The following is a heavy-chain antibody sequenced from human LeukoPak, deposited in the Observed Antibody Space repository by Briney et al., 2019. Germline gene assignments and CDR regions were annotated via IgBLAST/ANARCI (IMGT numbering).Heavy chain of an antibody. D-gene: IGHD4-17*01. CDR1: SFTFSSYW. J-gene: IGHJ4*02. CDR3: ARAMTTVTTGYYFDY. V-gene: IGHV3-74*01. CDR2: INSDETSI. Sequence: GGSLRLSCAASSFTFSSYWMHWVRQAPGKGLVWVSRINSDETSISYADSVKGRFTISRDNAKNTLYLQMNSLRAEDTAVYYCARAMTTVTTGYYFDYWGQGTLLTVSS.